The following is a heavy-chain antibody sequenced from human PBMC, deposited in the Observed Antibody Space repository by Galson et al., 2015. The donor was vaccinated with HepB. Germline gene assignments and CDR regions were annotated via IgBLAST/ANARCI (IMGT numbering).Heavy chain of an antibody. CDR2: TYYRSKWYN. D-gene: IGHD6-19*01. V-gene: IGHV6-1*01. Sequence: CAISGDSVSSNSAAWNWIRQSPSRGLEWLGRTYYRSKWYNDYAVSVKSRITINPDTSKNQFSLQLNSVTPENTAVYYCARERGQWLEKVFDYWGQGTLVTVSS. J-gene: IGHJ4*02. CDR1: GDSVSSNSAA. CDR3: ARERGQWLEKVFDY.